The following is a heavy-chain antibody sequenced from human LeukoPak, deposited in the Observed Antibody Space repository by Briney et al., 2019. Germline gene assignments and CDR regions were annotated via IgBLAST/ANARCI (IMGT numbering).Heavy chain of an antibody. CDR1: GFTFSSYS. CDR2: ISSSSSYI. CDR3: ARLCIVGTKSAFDI. V-gene: IGHV3-21*01. J-gene: IGHJ3*02. D-gene: IGHD1-26*01. Sequence: PGGSLRFSCAASGFTFSSYSMNWVRQAPGKGLEWVSSISSSSSYIHYADSVKGRFTISRDNAKNSLYLQMNSLRAEDTAVYYCARLCIVGTKSAFDIWGQGTMVTVSS.